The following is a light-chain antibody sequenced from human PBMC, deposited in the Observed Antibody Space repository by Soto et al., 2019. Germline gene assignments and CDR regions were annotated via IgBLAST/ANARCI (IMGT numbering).Light chain of an antibody. CDR2: DND. V-gene: IGLV1-44*01. CDR1: SSNIGSNT. CDR3: ATWDDSRNGYV. Sequence: QSALTQPPSASGTPGQRVTISASGSSSNIGSNTVSWYQQLPGTAPKLLIYDNDERPSGVPDRFSGSKSATSASLAISGLQSEDEGDYYCATWDDSRNGYVFGPGTKLTVL. J-gene: IGLJ1*01.